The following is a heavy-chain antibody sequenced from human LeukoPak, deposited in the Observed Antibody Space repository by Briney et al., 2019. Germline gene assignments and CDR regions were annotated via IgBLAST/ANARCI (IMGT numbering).Heavy chain of an antibody. D-gene: IGHD2-8*01. J-gene: IGHJ4*02. CDR3: VKGPSSGVWSYTDY. Sequence: GGSLRLSCAASGFTFSSYAMSWVRQAPGKGLEWVLAITGNGDSTYYADSVQGRFTISRDNSKNTLYLQMNSLRAEDTAVYYCVKGPSSGVWSYTDYWGQGTLVTVSS. CDR1: GFTFSSYA. CDR2: ITGNGDST. V-gene: IGHV3-23*01.